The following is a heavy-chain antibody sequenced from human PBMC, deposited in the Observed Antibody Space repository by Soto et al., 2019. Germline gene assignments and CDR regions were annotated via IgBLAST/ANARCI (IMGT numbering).Heavy chain of an antibody. D-gene: IGHD4-17*01. V-gene: IGHV4-61*01. J-gene: IGHJ5*02. CDR1: GGSVSSHLYY. CDR2: VYYNGST. CDR3: ARVDYGDYPWFDT. Sequence: QVQLQESGPGLVKPSDTLSLTCSVSGGSVSSHLYYWGWIRQPPGNGLEWIANVYYNGSTNYNTSLQSRVTISLDPSKNQFSLKLSSVTAADTAVYYCARVDYGDYPWFDTWGQGTPVTVSS.